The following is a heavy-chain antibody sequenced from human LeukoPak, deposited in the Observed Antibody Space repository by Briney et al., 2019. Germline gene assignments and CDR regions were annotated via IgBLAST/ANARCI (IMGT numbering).Heavy chain of an antibody. D-gene: IGHD3-22*01. V-gene: IGHV3-74*01. CDR2: IISDGSNK. Sequence: GGPLTLSCAPSGLPLKIYWAHGLRDSPGEGLVWVSRIISDGSNKSYADSVKGRFTISRDNAKNTLYLQMNSLRAEDTAVYYCARGGATYYYDSSGYRYWGQGTLVTVSS. CDR1: GLPLKIYW. CDR3: ARGGATYYYDSSGYRY. J-gene: IGHJ4*02.